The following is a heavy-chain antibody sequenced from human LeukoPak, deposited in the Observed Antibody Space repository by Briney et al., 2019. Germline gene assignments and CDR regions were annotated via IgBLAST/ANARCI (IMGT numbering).Heavy chain of an antibody. J-gene: IGHJ3*02. V-gene: IGHV1-69*05. CDR2: IIPIFGAA. CDR3: ALVVVTAMSYDAFDI. D-gene: IGHD2-21*02. Sequence: SVKVSCKASGGTFSSYAISWVRQAPGQGLEWMGRIIPIFGAANYAQKFQGRVTITTDESTSTAYMELSSLRSEDTAVYYCALVVVTAMSYDAFDIWGQGTMVTVSS. CDR1: GGTFSSYA.